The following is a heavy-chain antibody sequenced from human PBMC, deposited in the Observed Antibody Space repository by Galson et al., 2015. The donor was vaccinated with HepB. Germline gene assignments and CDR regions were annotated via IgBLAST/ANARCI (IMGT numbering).Heavy chain of an antibody. V-gene: IGHV3-30-3*01. D-gene: IGHD5-24*01. J-gene: IGHJ4*02. CDR3: AREGDGYNLGGFFDY. Sequence: SLRLSCAASGFTFRSYAMHWVRRAPGKGLEWVAVISYDGSNKYYADSVKGRFTISRDNSKNTLYLQMNSLRAEDTAVYYCAREGDGYNLGGFFDYWGQGTLVTASS. CDR1: GFTFRSYA. CDR2: ISYDGSNK.